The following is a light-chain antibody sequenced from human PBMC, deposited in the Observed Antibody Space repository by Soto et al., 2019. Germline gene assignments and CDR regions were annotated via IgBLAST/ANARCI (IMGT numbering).Light chain of an antibody. CDR2: AAS. J-gene: IGKJ1*01. CDR1: QDINNR. V-gene: IGKV1-16*01. CDR3: QQYNSYLWT. Sequence: DIQMTQSPSSVSASVGDRVTITCRASQDINNRLAWFQQRPGRAPKYLIQAASILQSGFPSRFSGSGSATEFSLTNSSLQPDDFATYYCQQYNSYLWTFGQGSKVEIK.